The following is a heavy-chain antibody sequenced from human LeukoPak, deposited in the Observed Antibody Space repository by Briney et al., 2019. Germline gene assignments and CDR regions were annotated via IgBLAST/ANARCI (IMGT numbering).Heavy chain of an antibody. CDR1: GFTFSSYA. CDR3: ARGRIAAAADSFDY. CDR2: ISYDGSNK. V-gene: IGHV3-30-3*01. J-gene: IGHJ4*02. Sequence: GRSLRLSCAASGFTFSSYAMHWVRQAPGKGLEWVAVISYDGSNKYYADSVKGRFTISRDNSKNTLYLQMNSLRAEDTAVYYCARGRIAAAADSFDYWGQGTLVTVSS. D-gene: IGHD6-13*01.